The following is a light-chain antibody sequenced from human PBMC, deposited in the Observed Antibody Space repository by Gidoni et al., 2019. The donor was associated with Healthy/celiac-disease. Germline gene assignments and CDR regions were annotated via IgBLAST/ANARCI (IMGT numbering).Light chain of an antibody. V-gene: IGKV1-6*01. J-gene: IGKJ1*01. CDR1: QGIRND. CDR3: LQDYNYPWT. CDR2: AAA. Sequence: AIQMTQSPSSLSASVGDRVTITCRASQGIRNDLGWYQQKPGKAPKLLIYAAASLQSGVPSRFSGSGSGTDFTLTISSLQPEDFATYYCLQDYNYPWTFGQXTKVEIK.